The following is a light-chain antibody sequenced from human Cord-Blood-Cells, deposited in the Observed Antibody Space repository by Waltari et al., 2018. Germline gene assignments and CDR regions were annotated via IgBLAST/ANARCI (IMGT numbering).Light chain of an antibody. V-gene: IGKV3-20*01. CDR2: GAS. CDR3: QQYGSSPMYS. CDR1: QSVSSSY. J-gene: IGKJ2*03. Sequence: EIVLTQSPGTLSLSPGERATLSCRASQSVSSSYLAWYQQKPGQAPRLLFYGASSRATGIPDRFSGSVSGTDFTLTISRLEPEDFAVYYCQQYGSSPMYSFGQGTKLEIK.